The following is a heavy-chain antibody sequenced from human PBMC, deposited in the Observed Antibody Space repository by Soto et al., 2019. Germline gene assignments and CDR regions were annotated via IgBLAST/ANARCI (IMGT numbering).Heavy chain of an antibody. Sequence: QVQLQQWGAGLLKPSETLSLTCAVYGGSFSGYYWSWILQPPGKGLEWIGEINHSGSTNYNPSLKSRVTISVDTSKNPFSLKLSSVTAADTAVYYCARDWTLDYWGQGTLVTVSS. CDR2: INHSGST. J-gene: IGHJ4*02. D-gene: IGHD2-21*02. CDR1: GGSFSGYY. CDR3: ARDWTLDY. V-gene: IGHV4-34*01.